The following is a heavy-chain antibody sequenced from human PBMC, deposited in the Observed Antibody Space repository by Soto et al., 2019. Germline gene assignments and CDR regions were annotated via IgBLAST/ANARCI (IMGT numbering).Heavy chain of an antibody. V-gene: IGHV1-46*01. J-gene: IGHJ4*02. Sequence: QVQLVQSGAEVKKPGASVKVSCKASGYTFTSYYMHWVRQAPGQGLEWMGIINPTSSTSYAQKFQGRVTMTRDTSTSTVYMALSSLRSEDTAVYYCARVYCSGGSCYGIDYWGPGALVTVSS. CDR2: INPTSST. CDR1: GYTFTSYY. D-gene: IGHD2-15*01. CDR3: ARVYCSGGSCYGIDY.